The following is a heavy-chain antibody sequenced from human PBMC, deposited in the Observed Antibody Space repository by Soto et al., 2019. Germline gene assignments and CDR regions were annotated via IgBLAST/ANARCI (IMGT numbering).Heavy chain of an antibody. V-gene: IGHV1-2*02. D-gene: IGHD6-25*01. CDR1: GYTFIDYY. CDR2: ISPNSGVT. Sequence: ASVKVSCKASGYTFIDYYIHWVRKAPGQGLEWMGWISPNSGVTNYAQKFQGRATMTRDTSITTANMELSRLRSDDTAVYYCAREAFLSGYSSARELDYWGQGILVTVSS. J-gene: IGHJ4*02. CDR3: AREAFLSGYSSARELDY.